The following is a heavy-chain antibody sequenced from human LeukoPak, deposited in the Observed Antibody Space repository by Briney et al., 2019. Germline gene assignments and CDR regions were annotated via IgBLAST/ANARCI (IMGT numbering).Heavy chain of an antibody. D-gene: IGHD6-6*01. V-gene: IGHV4-59*01. CDR2: IYYSGST. CDR3: AREGRGAARPIDY. CDR1: GGSISSYY. Sequence: SETLSLTCTVSGGSISSYYWSWIRQPPGKGLEWIGYIYYSGSTNYNPSLKSRVTISVDTSKNQFSLKLSSVTAADTAVYYCAREGRGAARPIDYWGQGTLVTVSS. J-gene: IGHJ4*02.